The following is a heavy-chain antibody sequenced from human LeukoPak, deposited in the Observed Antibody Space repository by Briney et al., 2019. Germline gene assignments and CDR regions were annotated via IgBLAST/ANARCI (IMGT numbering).Heavy chain of an antibody. V-gene: IGHV3-11*01. D-gene: IGHD2-2*02. CDR3: ARDHCSSTSCYIGY. J-gene: IGHJ4*02. Sequence: GGSLRLSCAASGFTFSDYYMSWIHQAPGKGLEWVSYISSSGSTIYYADSVKGRFTISRDNAKNSLYLQMNSLRAEDTAVYYCARDHCSSTSCYIGYWGQGTLVTVSS. CDR1: GFTFSDYY. CDR2: ISSSGSTI.